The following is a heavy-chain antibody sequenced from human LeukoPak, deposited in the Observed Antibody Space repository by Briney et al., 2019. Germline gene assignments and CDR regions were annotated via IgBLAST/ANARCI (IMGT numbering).Heavy chain of an antibody. CDR1: GFTFGSYT. Sequence: PGGSLRLSCAASGFTFGSYTMNWIRQAPGKGLEWVANIKEDGSRKNYVDSVKGRFTISRDNAKNLLSLQINSLRAEDTAMYYCARDYAYNAFDFWGQGTMVTVSS. CDR3: ARDYAYNAFDF. V-gene: IGHV3-7*01. CDR2: IKEDGSRK. D-gene: IGHD5-24*01. J-gene: IGHJ3*01.